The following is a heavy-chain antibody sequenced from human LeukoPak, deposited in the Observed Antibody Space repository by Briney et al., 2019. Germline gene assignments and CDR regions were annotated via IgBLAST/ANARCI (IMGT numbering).Heavy chain of an antibody. CDR3: AKDLSYTSGSSDY. D-gene: IGHD6-19*01. CDR2: ITSDGDNT. CDR1: GFTFSAFA. Sequence: QTGGSLRLSCAASGFTFSAFAMTWVRQAPGKGLEWVSTITSDGDNTYSADSVKGRITFSRDNSKNTLSLQLRSLRAEDTAVYYCAKDLSYTSGSSDYWGQGTPVTISS. J-gene: IGHJ4*02. V-gene: IGHV3-23*01.